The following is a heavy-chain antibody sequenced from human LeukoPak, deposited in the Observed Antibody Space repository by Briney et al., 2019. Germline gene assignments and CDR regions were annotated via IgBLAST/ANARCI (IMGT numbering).Heavy chain of an antibody. V-gene: IGHV4-34*01. CDR1: GGSFSGYY. D-gene: IGHD3-10*01. Sequence: SETLSLTCAVYGGSFSGYYWSWIRQPPGKGLEWIGEIDHSGSTNYNPSLKSRVTISVDTSKNQFSLNLGSVTAADTAVYYCARVSGSGSYSDYWGQGTLVTVSS. CDR3: ARVSGSGSYSDY. CDR2: IDHSGST. J-gene: IGHJ4*02.